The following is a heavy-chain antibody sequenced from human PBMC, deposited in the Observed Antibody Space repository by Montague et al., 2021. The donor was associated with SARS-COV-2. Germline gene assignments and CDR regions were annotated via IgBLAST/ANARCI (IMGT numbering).Heavy chain of an antibody. Sequence: SETLSLTCADHGGSFSDNIWTWIRQPPGEGLEWIGEIYPGGSTHYNPSLRSRVTMSRDAPERQFSLKLNSVTAADAAIYCCARGTYAARLAFWGQGALVIVSS. CDR1: GGSFSDNI. CDR3: ARGTYAARLAF. V-gene: IGHV4-34*01. CDR2: IYPGGST. D-gene: IGHD6-6*01. J-gene: IGHJ4*02.